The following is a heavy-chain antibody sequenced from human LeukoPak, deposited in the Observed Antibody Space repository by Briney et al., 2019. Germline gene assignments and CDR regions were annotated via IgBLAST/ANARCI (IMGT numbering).Heavy chain of an antibody. CDR1: GFTFDDYA. Sequence: GGSLRLSCAASGFTFDDYAMHWVRQAPGKGLEWVSGISWNSGSIGYADSVKGRFAISRDSAKNSLYLQMNSLRAEDTAVYYCAKDEARLYYYDSSGYPSYFDYWGQGTLVTVSS. J-gene: IGHJ4*02. CDR3: AKDEARLYYYDSSGYPSYFDY. V-gene: IGHV3-9*01. D-gene: IGHD3-22*01. CDR2: ISWNSGSI.